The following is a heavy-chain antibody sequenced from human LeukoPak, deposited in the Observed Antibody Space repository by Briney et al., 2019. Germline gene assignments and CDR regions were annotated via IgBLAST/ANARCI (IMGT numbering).Heavy chain of an antibody. CDR1: GYSFTSYW. J-gene: IGHJ5*02. CDR3: ARSDYCSGGSCSPSNWFDP. V-gene: IGHV5-51*03. CDR2: IYPGDSDT. D-gene: IGHD2-15*01. Sequence: PGESLKIFCKGSGYSFTSYWIGWVREMPGKGLEWMGIIYPGDSDTRYSPSFQGQVTISADKSISTAYLQWSSLKASDTAMYYCARSDYCSGGSCSPSNWFDPWGQGTLVTVSS.